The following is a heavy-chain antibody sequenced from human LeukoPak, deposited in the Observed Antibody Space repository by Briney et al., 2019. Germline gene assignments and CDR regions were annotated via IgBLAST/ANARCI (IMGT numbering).Heavy chain of an antibody. CDR3: ARDPNWNYYYYYMDV. V-gene: IGHV3-7*01. CDR1: GFTFSSNW. CDR2: IKQDGSEK. Sequence: GGSLRLSCAASGFTFSSNWMSWVRQAPGKGLEWVANIKQDGSEKYYVDSVKGRFTISRDNAKNSLYLQMNSLRAEDTAVYYCARDPNWNYYYYYMDVWGKGTTATVSS. D-gene: IGHD1-20*01. J-gene: IGHJ6*03.